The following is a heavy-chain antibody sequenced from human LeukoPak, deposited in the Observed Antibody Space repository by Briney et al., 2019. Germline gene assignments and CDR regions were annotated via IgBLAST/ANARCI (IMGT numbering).Heavy chain of an antibody. CDR1: GYSISSGYY. V-gene: IGHV4-38-2*01. Sequence: SETLSLTCAVSGYSISSGYYWGWIRQPPGKGLEWIGSIHHSGSTYYNPSLKSRVTISVDTSKNQFSLKLSSVTAADTAVYYCARCPATGGAYNWFDPWGQGTLVTVSS. CDR3: ARCPATGGAYNWFDP. J-gene: IGHJ5*02. D-gene: IGHD3-10*01. CDR2: IHHSGST.